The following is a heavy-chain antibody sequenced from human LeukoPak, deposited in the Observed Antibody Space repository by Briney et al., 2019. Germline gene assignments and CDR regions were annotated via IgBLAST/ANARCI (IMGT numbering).Heavy chain of an antibody. J-gene: IGHJ5*02. D-gene: IGHD4-17*01. CDR2: ISPSSGVT. V-gene: IGHV1-2*02. CDR3: ARDLGAVTRYNWFDP. CDR1: GYTFTDYY. Sequence: ASVKVSCKASGYTFTDYYMHWVRQAPGQGLEWMGWISPSSGVTNYAQEFQGRVTMTRDTPISTAYMELSRLRSDDTAVFYCARDLGAVTRYNWFDPWGQGTLVTVSS.